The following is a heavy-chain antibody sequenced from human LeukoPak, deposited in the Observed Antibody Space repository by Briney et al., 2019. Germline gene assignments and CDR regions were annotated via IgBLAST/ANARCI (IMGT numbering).Heavy chain of an antibody. Sequence: SGGSLRLSCAASGFTFSSYEMNWVPQAPGKGLEWVSYLSSRGTTTYYADSVKGRFTISRDDAKNSLYLHMNSLRVEDTAVYYCARLYSSSSGLRASDYWGQGTLVTVSS. CDR3: ARLYSSSSGLRASDY. D-gene: IGHD6-6*01. V-gene: IGHV3-48*03. J-gene: IGHJ4*02. CDR1: GFTFSSYE. CDR2: LSSRGTTT.